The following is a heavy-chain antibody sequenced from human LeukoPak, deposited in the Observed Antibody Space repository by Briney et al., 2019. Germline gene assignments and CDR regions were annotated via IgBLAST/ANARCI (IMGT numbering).Heavy chain of an antibody. CDR2: IYYSGST. V-gene: IGHV4-39*07. Sequence: PSETLSLTCTVSGGSISSSSYYWGWIRQPPGKGLEWIGSIYYSGSTYYNPSLKSRVTISVDTSKNQFSLKLSSVTAADTAVYYCARCHSSSWRDAFDIWGQGTMVTVSS. CDR3: ARCHSSSWRDAFDI. CDR1: GGSISSSSYY. J-gene: IGHJ3*02. D-gene: IGHD6-13*01.